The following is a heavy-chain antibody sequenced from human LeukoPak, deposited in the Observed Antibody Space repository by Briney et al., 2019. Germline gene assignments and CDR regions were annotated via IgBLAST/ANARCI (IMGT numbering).Heavy chain of an antibody. V-gene: IGHV4-59*10. D-gene: IGHD5-18*01. CDR2: IYASGST. J-gene: IGHJ4*02. Sequence: SETLSLTCAVYGGSFSGYYWSWIRQPAGKGLEWIGRIYASGSTNYNPSLKSRVTMSVDTSKNQFSLKLSSVTAADTAVYYCARGERGYSYGYFPNYFDYWGQGTLVTVSS. CDR1: GGSFSGYY. CDR3: ARGERGYSYGYFPNYFDY.